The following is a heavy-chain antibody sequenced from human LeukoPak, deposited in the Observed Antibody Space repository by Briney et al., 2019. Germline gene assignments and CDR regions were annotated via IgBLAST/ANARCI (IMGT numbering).Heavy chain of an antibody. CDR2: IYTSGST. D-gene: IGHD4-23*01. V-gene: IGHV4-4*07. Sequence: SETLSLTCTASGGSISSYYWSWIRQPAGKGLEWIGRIYTSGSTNYNPSLKSRVTMSVDTSKNQFSLKLSSVTAADTAVYYCAREPVSSVKFYYFDYWGQGTLVTVSS. CDR3: AREPVSSVKFYYFDY. J-gene: IGHJ4*02. CDR1: GGSISSYY.